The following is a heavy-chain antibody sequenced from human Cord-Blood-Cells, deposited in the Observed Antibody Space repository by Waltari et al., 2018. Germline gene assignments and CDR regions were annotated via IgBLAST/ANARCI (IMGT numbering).Heavy chain of an antibody. D-gene: IGHD3-3*01. Sequence: QVQLVQLGAEVKKPGASVTVPCKASGSIITAYYNHWVRQAPGQGLEWMGWINPNSGGTNYAQKFQGRVTMTRDTSISTAYMELSRLRSDDTAVYYCASSFLEWLFWGQGTLVTVSS. CDR3: ASSFLEWLF. CDR2: INPNSGGT. CDR1: GSIITAYY. V-gene: IGHV1-2*02. J-gene: IGHJ4*02.